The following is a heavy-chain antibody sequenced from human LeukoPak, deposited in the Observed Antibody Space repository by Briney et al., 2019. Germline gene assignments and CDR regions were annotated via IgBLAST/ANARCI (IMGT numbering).Heavy chain of an antibody. CDR3: ARPVRGP. J-gene: IGHJ5*02. Sequence: PSETLSLTCAVYGGSFSSYYWSWIRQPPGKGLEWIGEINHSGSTNYNPSLKSRVTISVDTSTDQFSLKVSSVTAADTAMYYCARPVRGPWGQGTLVTVSP. V-gene: IGHV4-34*01. CDR1: GGSFSSYY. CDR2: INHSGST.